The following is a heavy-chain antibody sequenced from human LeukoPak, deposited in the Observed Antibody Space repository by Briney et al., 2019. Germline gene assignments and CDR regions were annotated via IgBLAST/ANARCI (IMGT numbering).Heavy chain of an antibody. CDR1: GFTFSSYA. CDR2: ISGSGGST. Sequence: GGSLRLSCAASGFTFSSYAMSWVRQAPGKGLEWVSTISGSGGSTDYADSVKGRFTISRDNSKNTLYLHMKSLRVEDTPVYCGAGPGYSSSWYEGYWGQGTLVTVSS. V-gene: IGHV3-23*01. CDR3: AGPGYSSSWYEGY. J-gene: IGHJ4*02. D-gene: IGHD6-13*01.